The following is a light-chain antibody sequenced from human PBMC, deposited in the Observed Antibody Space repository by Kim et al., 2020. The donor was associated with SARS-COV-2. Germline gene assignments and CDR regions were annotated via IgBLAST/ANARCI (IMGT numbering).Light chain of an antibody. CDR1: SRDVGTYNY. CDR3: CSYAGSYSWV. J-gene: IGLJ3*02. Sequence: GQSLTISSAGTSRDVGTYNYDSWYQQHPDNAPKLMIYDVSKRPSGVPDRFSASKSGNTASLTISGLQAEDDADYYCCSYAGSYSWVFGGGTQLTVL. V-gene: IGLV2-11*01. CDR2: DVS.